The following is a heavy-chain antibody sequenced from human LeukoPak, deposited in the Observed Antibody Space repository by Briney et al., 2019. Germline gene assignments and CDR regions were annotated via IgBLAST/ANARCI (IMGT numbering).Heavy chain of an antibody. CDR3: AKRPTNSGSYFTVIYYFDY. CDR1: GFTFSSYA. Sequence: GGSLRLSCAASGFTFSSYAMSWVRQAPGKGLEWVSAISGSGGSTYYADSVKGRFTISRDNSKNTLYLQMSSLRAEDTAVYYCAKRPTNSGSYFTVIYYFDYWGQGTLVTVSS. D-gene: IGHD1-26*01. CDR2: ISGSGGST. J-gene: IGHJ4*02. V-gene: IGHV3-23*01.